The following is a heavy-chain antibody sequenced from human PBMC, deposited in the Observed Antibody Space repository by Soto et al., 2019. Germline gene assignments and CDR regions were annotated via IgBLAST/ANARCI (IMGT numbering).Heavy chain of an antibody. D-gene: IGHD3-10*01. CDR2: IIPILGIA. CDR1: GGTFSSYT. Sequence: QVQLVQSGAEVKKPGSSVMVSCKASGGTFSSYTISWVRQAPGQGLEWMGRIIPILGIANYAQKFQGRVTITADKSTSTAYMELSSLRSEDTAVYYCASGIGTMVRGVISYWGQGTLVTVSS. J-gene: IGHJ4*02. CDR3: ASGIGTMVRGVISY. V-gene: IGHV1-69*02.